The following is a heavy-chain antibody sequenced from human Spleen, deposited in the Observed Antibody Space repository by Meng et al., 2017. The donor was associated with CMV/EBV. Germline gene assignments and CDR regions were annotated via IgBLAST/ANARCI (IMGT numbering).Heavy chain of an antibody. Sequence: SETLSLTCAVYGGSFSGYYWSWIRQPPGKGLEWIGEINHRGSTNYNPSLKSRVSISLDTSNNQFSLKLSSMTAADTAVYYCARGEESTSIFGVSDPGWFDPWGQGTLVTVSS. CDR3: ARGEESTSIFGVSDPGWFDP. CDR1: GGSFSGYY. CDR2: INHRGST. D-gene: IGHD3-3*01. V-gene: IGHV4-34*01. J-gene: IGHJ5*02.